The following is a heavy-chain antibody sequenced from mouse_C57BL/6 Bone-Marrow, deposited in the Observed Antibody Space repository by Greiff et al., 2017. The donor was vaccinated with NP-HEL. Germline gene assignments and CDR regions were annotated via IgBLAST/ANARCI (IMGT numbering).Heavy chain of an antibody. J-gene: IGHJ1*03. V-gene: IGHV5-15*01. CDR3: ARQDYYGSSLWYFDV. CDR2: ISNLAYSI. Sequence: EVQLVESGGGLVQPGGSLKLSCAASGFTFSDYGMAWVRQAPRKGPEWVAFISNLAYSIYYADTVTGRFTISRENAKNTLYLEMSSLRSEDTAMYYCARQDYYGSSLWYFDVWGTGTTVTVSS. CDR1: GFTFSDYG. D-gene: IGHD1-1*01.